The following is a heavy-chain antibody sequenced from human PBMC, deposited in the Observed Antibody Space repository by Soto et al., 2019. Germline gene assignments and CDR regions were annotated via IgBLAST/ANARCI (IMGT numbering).Heavy chain of an antibody. Sequence: SETLSLTCAVYGGSFSGYYWSWIRQPPGKGLEWIGEINHSGSTNYNPSLKSRVTISVDTSKNQFSLKLSSVTAADTAVYYCARNAGTYVADWFDPWGQGTLVTVSS. CDR3: ARNAGTYVADWFDP. CDR2: INHSGST. D-gene: IGHD3-10*01. CDR1: GGSFSGYY. V-gene: IGHV4-34*01. J-gene: IGHJ5*02.